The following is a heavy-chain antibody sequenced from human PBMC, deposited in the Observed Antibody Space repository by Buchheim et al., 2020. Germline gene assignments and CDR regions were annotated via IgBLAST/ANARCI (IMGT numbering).Heavy chain of an antibody. D-gene: IGHD6-6*01. V-gene: IGHV3-66*01. Sequence: EVQLVESGGGLVQPGGSLRLSCAASGFTVRSNYMSWVRQAPGKGLEWVSVIYSGGSTYYADSVKGRFTISRDNSKNTLHLQMNSLRVEDTAVYYCARVGSWSSSSGLGYWGQGTL. CDR3: ARVGSWSSSSGLGY. J-gene: IGHJ4*02. CDR1: GFTVRSNY. CDR2: IYSGGST.